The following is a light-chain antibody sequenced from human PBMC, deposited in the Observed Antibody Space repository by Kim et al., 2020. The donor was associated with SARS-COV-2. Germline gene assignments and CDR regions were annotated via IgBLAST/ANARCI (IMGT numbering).Light chain of an antibody. CDR3: QQYDNLLLT. CDR2: DAS. CDR1: QDISNY. Sequence: DIQMTQSPSSLSASVGDRVTITCQASQDISNYINWYQQKPGKAPKLLIYDASNLETGVPSRFSGSGSGTDFTFTISSLQPEDIATYYCQQYDNLLLTFGGGTKVDIK. V-gene: IGKV1-33*01. J-gene: IGKJ4*01.